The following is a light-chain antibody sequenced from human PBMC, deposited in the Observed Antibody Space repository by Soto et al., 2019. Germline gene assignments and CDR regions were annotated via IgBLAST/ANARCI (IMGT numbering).Light chain of an antibody. J-gene: IGKJ4*01. Sequence: EIVLTQSPGTLSLSPGERATLSCRASQSVGSTHLAWYQQKPGQTPRLLVSGASSRATGVPDRFSGSGSGAHFTLTNSGLEHEDFAVYYCQQYGSSPLTFGGGTKVEIK. CDR1: QSVGSTH. CDR3: QQYGSSPLT. CDR2: GAS. V-gene: IGKV3-20*01.